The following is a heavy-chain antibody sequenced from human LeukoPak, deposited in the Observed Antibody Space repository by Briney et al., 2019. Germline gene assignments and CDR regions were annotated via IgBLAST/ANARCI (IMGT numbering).Heavy chain of an antibody. CDR1: GYTFTGYY. CDR3: AADNHYYRNWFDP. CDR2: INPNSGGT. D-gene: IGHD3-22*01. Sequence: GASVKVSCKASGYTFTGYYMHWVRQAPGQGLEWMGWINPNSGGTNYAQKFRGRVTMTRDTSNSTAYMDLSRLRSDDTAVYYCAADNHYYRNWFDPWGQGTLVTVSS. J-gene: IGHJ5*02. V-gene: IGHV1-2*02.